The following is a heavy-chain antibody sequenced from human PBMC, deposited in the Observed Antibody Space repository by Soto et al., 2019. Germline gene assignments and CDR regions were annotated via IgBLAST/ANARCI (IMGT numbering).Heavy chain of an antibody. CDR1: GGSISSDDYY. D-gene: IGHD3-9*01. CDR2: IYHSGRT. J-gene: IGHJ6*02. Sequence: QVQLQESGPGLVKPSQTLSLTCTVSGGSISSDDYYWSWIRQPPGKGLEWIGYIYHSGRTYYNPSLKSRMTISVDTSKTQFSLRLGSVTAADTAVYYCASILRYFDWLSGGGYYYGLDVWGQGATVTVSS. CDR3: ASILRYFDWLSGGGYYYGLDV. V-gene: IGHV4-30-4*01.